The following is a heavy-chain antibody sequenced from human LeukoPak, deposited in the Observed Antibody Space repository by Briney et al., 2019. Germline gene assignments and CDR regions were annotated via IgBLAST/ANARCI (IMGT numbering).Heavy chain of an antibody. Sequence: SETLSLTCTVSGGSIRSYYWSWIRQPPGKGLEWIGHIYYSGSTNYNPSLKSRVTISVDTSKNQFSLKLRSVTAADTAVYYCARDGNWGQGTLVTVSS. V-gene: IGHV4-59*01. CDR3: ARDGN. D-gene: IGHD1-1*01. J-gene: IGHJ4*02. CDR2: IYYSGST. CDR1: GGSIRSYY.